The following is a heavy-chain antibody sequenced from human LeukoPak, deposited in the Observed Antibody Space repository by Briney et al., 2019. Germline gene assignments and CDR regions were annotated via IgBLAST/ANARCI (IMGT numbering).Heavy chain of an antibody. Sequence: SVKVSCEASGGTFSSYAISWVRQAPGQGLEWMGGIIPIFGTANYAQKFQGRVTITADESTSTAYMELSSLRSEDTAVYYCARERGTTVTTAYFDYWGQGTLVTVSS. CDR3: ARERGTTVTTAYFDY. V-gene: IGHV1-69*01. D-gene: IGHD4-11*01. CDR1: GGTFSSYA. J-gene: IGHJ4*02. CDR2: IIPIFGTA.